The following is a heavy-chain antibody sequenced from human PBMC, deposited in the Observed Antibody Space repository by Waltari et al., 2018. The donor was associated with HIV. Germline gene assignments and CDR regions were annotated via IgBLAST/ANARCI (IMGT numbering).Heavy chain of an antibody. CDR1: GFTFTSNW. D-gene: IGHD2-2*01. V-gene: IGHV3-7*03. Sequence: EEQLVESGGGLVQPGESLRLSCVASGFTFTSNWMRWFRQAPGKGLEWVASIKYDGTERKYADSVKGRFTISRDNAKTSLFLEMHNLRVEDTGMYSCATSSSADAHWGQGTLVTVSS. J-gene: IGHJ4*02. CDR2: IKYDGTER. CDR3: ATSSSADAH.